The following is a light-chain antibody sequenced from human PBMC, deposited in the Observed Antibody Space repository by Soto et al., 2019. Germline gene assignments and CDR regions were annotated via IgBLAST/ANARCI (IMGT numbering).Light chain of an antibody. V-gene: IGLV3-1*01. Sequence: SYELTQPLSVSVSPGQTATITCSGDKLGNKYASWYQQKPGQSPVLIIYQDNKRPSGIPERFSGSNSGNTATLTSGGTQAMDEADYYCQAWVSVTDVFGPGTKVTVL. CDR1: KLGNKY. CDR2: QDN. CDR3: QAWVSVTDV. J-gene: IGLJ1*01.